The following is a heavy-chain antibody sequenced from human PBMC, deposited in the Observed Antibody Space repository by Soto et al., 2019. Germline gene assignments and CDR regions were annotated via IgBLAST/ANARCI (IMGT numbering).Heavy chain of an antibody. J-gene: IGHJ4*02. V-gene: IGHV3-30-3*01. CDR3: ARDGQYFFDY. CDR2: ISSDGNNK. Sequence: SLRLSCAASGFTFSTYVMHWVRQAPGKGLEWVAHISSDGNNKYYADSVKGRFTISRDNFKNSLYLQMSSLRADDTAVYYCARDGQYFFDYCGQGTLVT. CDR1: GFTFSTYV.